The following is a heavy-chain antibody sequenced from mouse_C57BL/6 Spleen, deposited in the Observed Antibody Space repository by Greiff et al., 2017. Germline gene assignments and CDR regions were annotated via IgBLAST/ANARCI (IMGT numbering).Heavy chain of an antibody. CDR3: ARNTGSYVDY. D-gene: IGHD4-1*01. CDR2: IYPRSGNT. J-gene: IGHJ2*01. Sequence: VKLMESGAELARPGASVKLSCKASGYTFTSYGISWVKQRPGQGLEWIGEIYPRSGNTYYNEKFKGKATLTADKSSSTAYMELRSLTSEASAVYFCARNTGSYVDYWGQGTTLTVSS. CDR1: GYTFTSYG. V-gene: IGHV1-81*01.